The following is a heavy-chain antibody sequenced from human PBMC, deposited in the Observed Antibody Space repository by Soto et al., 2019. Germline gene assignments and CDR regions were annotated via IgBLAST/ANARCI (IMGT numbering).Heavy chain of an antibody. CDR1: GFTFDDYG. CDR2: INWNGGST. CDR3: ARHDIAVADYYYYYMDV. J-gene: IGHJ6*03. V-gene: IGHV3-20*01. D-gene: IGHD6-19*01. Sequence: GGSLRLSCAASGFTFDDYGMSWVRQAPGKGLEWVSGINWNGGSTGYADSVKGRFTISRDNAKNSLYLQMNSLRAEDTALYHCARHDIAVADYYYYYMDVWGKGTTVTVSS.